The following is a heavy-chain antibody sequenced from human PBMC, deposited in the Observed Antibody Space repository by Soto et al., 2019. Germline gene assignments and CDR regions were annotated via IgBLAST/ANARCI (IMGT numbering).Heavy chain of an antibody. V-gene: IGHV2-5*02. J-gene: IGHJ6*02. D-gene: IGHD2-21*02. CDR1: AFSLSTGGVG. Sequence: SGPTLMNPTQTLTLTCTFSAFSLSTGGVGVGWIRQPPGKALEWLALIYWDDDKRYSPSLRSRLTITKDTSKNQVVLTMTNMDPVDTATYYCIQSRCGGDCLQSYASYYYSGMDVWGQGT. CDR2: IYWDDDK. CDR3: IQSRCGGDCLQSYASYYYSGMDV.